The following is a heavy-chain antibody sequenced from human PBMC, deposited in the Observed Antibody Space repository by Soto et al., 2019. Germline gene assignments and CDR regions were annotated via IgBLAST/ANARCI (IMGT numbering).Heavy chain of an antibody. CDR2: MNPNSGNT. V-gene: IGHV1-8*01. Sequence: QVQLVQSGAEVKKPGASVKVSCKASGYTFTSYDINWVRQATGQGLEWMGWMNPNSGNTAYAKKFLGRVTMTRNTSISTAYMELSSRRSVDMAVYYCARERTPGSDPWGQGTLVTVSS. CDR3: ARERTPGSDP. J-gene: IGHJ5*02. D-gene: IGHD2-2*01. CDR1: GYTFTSYD.